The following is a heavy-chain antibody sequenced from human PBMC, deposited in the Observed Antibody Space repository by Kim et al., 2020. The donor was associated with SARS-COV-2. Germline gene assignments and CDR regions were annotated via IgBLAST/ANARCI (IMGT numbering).Heavy chain of an antibody. CDR3: ARVGNAWTDDIWFDP. V-gene: IGHV3-7*04. D-gene: IGHD1-1*01. Sequence: DSVKGRLTISRDNAQNSLYLQMNSLRAEDTAVYYYARVGNAWTDDIWFDPWGQGTLVTVSS. J-gene: IGHJ5*02.